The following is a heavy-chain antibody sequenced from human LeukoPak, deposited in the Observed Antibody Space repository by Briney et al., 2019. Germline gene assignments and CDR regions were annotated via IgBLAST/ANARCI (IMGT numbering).Heavy chain of an antibody. CDR1: GGSLSGYY. J-gene: IGHJ6*02. V-gene: IGHV4-59*13. CDR2: IYYSGST. D-gene: IGHD4-17*01. Sequence: PSETLSLTCAVYGGSLSGYYWSWIRQPPGKGLEWIGYIYYSGSTNYNPSLKSRVTISVDTSKNQFSLKLSSVTAADTAVYYCARERGYGDYGISYYYYYGMDVWGQGTTVTVSS. CDR3: ARERGYGDYGISYYYYYGMDV.